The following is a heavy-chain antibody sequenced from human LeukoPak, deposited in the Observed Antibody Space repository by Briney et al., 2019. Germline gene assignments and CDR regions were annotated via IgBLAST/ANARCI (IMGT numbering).Heavy chain of an antibody. Sequence: PGRSLRLSCAASGFTFSSYAMHWVRQAPGKGLEWVAVISYDGSNKYHADSVKGRFTISRDNSKNTLYLQMNSLRAEDTAVYYCARDREWDPIPFDCWGQGTLVTVSS. CDR2: ISYDGSNK. V-gene: IGHV3-30*04. J-gene: IGHJ4*02. CDR1: GFTFSSYA. CDR3: ARDREWDPIPFDC. D-gene: IGHD1-26*01.